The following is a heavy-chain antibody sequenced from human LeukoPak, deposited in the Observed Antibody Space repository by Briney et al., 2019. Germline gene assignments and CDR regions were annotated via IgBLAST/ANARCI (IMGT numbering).Heavy chain of an antibody. Sequence: SETLSLTCTVSGYSISSGYYWGWIRQPPGKGLEWIGSIYHSGSTYYNPSLKSRVTISVDTSKNQFSLKLSSVTAADTAVYYCAREGDAVLLWFGEFYFDYWGQGTLVTVSS. CDR1: GYSISSGYY. CDR3: AREGDAVLLWFGEFYFDY. V-gene: IGHV4-38-2*02. J-gene: IGHJ4*02. D-gene: IGHD3-10*01. CDR2: IYHSGST.